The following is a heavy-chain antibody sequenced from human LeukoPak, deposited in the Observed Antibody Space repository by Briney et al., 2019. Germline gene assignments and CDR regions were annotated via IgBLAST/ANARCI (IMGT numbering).Heavy chain of an antibody. CDR3: ARETYYYESSGYGTDDY. Sequence: GASVKVSCKASGYTFTSYGISWVRQAPGQGLEWMGWISAYNGNTSYAQNLQGRVTMTTDTSTSTAYMELRSLRSDDTAVYYCARETYYYESSGYGTDDYWGQGTLVTVSS. V-gene: IGHV1-18*01. D-gene: IGHD3-22*01. CDR2: ISAYNGNT. CDR1: GYTFTSYG. J-gene: IGHJ4*02.